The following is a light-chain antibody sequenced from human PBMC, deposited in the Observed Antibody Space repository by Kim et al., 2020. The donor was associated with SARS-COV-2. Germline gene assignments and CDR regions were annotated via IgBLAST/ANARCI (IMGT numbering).Light chain of an antibody. CDR1: QSLVYNDGNTY. J-gene: IGKJ2*03. CDR3: VQGTRRPPSC. Sequence: DVVMTQSPLSLPVTLGQPASISCRSSQSLVYNDGNTYLSWLQQRPGQSPRRLIYQVSNRDSGVPDRFSGSGSGTDFTLKISGVEVEDVGVYYCVQGTRRPPSCFGQGTKLEI. CDR2: QVS. V-gene: IGKV2-30*01.